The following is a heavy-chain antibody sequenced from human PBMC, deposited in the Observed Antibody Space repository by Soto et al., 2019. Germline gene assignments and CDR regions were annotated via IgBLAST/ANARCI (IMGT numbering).Heavy chain of an antibody. D-gene: IGHD2-15*01. Sequence: GGSLRLSCAASGFTFSSYSMNWARQAPGKGLEWVSSISSSSSYIYYADSVKGRFTISRDNAKNSLYLQMNSLRAEDTAVYYCARDGKYCSGGSCYYYYMYVWGKGATVTVSS. CDR3: ARDGKYCSGGSCYYYYMYV. CDR2: ISSSSSYI. CDR1: GFTFSSYS. J-gene: IGHJ6*03. V-gene: IGHV3-21*01.